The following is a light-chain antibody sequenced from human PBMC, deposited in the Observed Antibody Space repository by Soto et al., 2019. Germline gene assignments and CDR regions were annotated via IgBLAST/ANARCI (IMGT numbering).Light chain of an antibody. V-gene: IGKV3-20*01. CDR2: GTS. CDR1: QSVSSKY. Sequence: IVLTQSPGTLSLSPGERATLSCRASQSVSSKYLAWYQQKPGQAPRVLIYGTSIRASGVPERFSGGGYGTDFTLTNTRLEPEDFAVYYCEHYGSSFFTFGPGTKVDIX. J-gene: IGKJ3*01. CDR3: EHYGSSFFT.